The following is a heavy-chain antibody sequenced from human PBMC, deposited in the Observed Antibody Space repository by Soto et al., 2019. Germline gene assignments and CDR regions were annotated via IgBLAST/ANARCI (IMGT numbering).Heavy chain of an antibody. CDR2: IWGEGSNE. V-gene: IGHV3-33*01. D-gene: IGHD4-17*01. CDR3: VSDFGDYKFDY. J-gene: IGHJ4*02. CDR1: GFTFSGYS. Sequence: QVQLVESGGGVVQPGGSLRLSCAVSGFTFSGYSMHWVRQAPGKGLEWVAVIWGEGSNEYYADSVKGRFTISRDTSKNTLYLQMSSLRADDTAFYYCVSDFGDYKFDYWGQGTLVTVSS.